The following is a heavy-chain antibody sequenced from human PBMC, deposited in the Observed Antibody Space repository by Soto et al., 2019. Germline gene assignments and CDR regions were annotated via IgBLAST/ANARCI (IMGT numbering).Heavy chain of an antibody. CDR2: MNPNSGNT. J-gene: IGHJ6*02. Sequence: GASVKVSCKASGYTFTSYDINWVRQATGQGLEWMGWMNPNSGNTGYAQKFQGRVTMTRNTSISTAYMELSSLRSEDTAVYYCARGPPPPIVVVPAATPRYYYGMDVWGQGTTVTVS. D-gene: IGHD2-2*01. V-gene: IGHV1-8*01. CDR1: GYTFTSYD. CDR3: ARGPPPPIVVVPAATPRYYYGMDV.